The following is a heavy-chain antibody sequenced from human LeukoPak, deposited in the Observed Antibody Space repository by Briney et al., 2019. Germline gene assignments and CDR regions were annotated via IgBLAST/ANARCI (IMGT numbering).Heavy chain of an antibody. CDR3: ARDGYSGSDAL. CDR2: IYHSGST. D-gene: IGHD5-12*01. V-gene: IGHV4-59*01. Sequence: PSETLSLTCTVSGGSISTYYWSWIRQPPGKGLEWIGYIYHSGSTNYNPPLKSRITISVDTSQNQFSLKLSSVTAADTAVYYCARDGYSGSDALWGQGTLVTVSS. CDR1: GGSISTYY. J-gene: IGHJ4*02.